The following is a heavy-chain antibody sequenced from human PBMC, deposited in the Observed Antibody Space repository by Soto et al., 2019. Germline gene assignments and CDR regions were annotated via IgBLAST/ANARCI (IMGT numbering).Heavy chain of an antibody. J-gene: IGHJ6*02. V-gene: IGHV1-18*01. D-gene: IGHD3-10*01. CDR1: GYTFTSYG. Sequence: QVQLVQSGAEVKKPGASVKVSCKASGYTFTSYGISWVRQAPGQGLEWMGWISAYNGNTNYAQKLQGRVTMTTDTSTSTXXMXLXXLRSDDTAVYYCARDILWFGELLPNYYYYYYGMDVWGQGTTVTVSS. CDR3: ARDILWFGELLPNYYYYYYGMDV. CDR2: ISAYNGNT.